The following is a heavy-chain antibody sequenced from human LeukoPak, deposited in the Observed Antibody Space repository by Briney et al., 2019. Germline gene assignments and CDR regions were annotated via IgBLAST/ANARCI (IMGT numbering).Heavy chain of an antibody. CDR2: IKQDGSEK. CDR3: ARKGVDCSTSCYENLSFDY. V-gene: IGHV3-7*01. Sequence: PGGSLRLSCAASGFTFSSYAMHWVRQAPGKGLEWVANIKQDGSEKYYVDSVKGRFTISRDNAKNSLYLQMNSLRAEDTAVYYCARKGVDCSTSCYENLSFDYWGQGTLVTVSS. D-gene: IGHD2-2*01. J-gene: IGHJ4*02. CDR1: GFTFSSYA.